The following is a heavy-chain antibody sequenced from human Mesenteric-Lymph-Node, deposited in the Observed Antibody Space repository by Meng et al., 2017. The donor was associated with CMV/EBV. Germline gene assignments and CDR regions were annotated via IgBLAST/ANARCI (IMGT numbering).Heavy chain of an antibody. CDR3: AKGYCSSTSCYIPDY. D-gene: IGHD2-2*02. V-gene: IGHV3-30*02. Sequence: GESLKISCAASGFTFGSYGMHWVRQAPGKGLEWVAFIRYDGSNKYYADSVKGRFTISRDNSKNTLYLQMNSLRAEDTAVYYCAKGYCSSTSCYIPDYWGQGTLVTVSS. CDR1: GFTFGSYG. CDR2: IRYDGSNK. J-gene: IGHJ4*02.